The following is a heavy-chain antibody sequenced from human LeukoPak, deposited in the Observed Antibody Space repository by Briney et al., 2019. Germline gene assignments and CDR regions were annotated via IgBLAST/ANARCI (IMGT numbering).Heavy chain of an antibody. CDR1: GFTFSSYA. CDR3: ARTVDTAMVTIDY. CDR2: ISYDGSNK. V-gene: IGHV3-30-3*01. Sequence: PGRSLRLSCAASGFTFSSYAMHWVRQAPGKGLEWVAVISYDGSNKYYADSVKGRFTISRDNSKNTLYLQMNSLRAEDTAIYYCARTVDTAMVTIDYWGQGTPVTVSS. J-gene: IGHJ4*02. D-gene: IGHD5-18*01.